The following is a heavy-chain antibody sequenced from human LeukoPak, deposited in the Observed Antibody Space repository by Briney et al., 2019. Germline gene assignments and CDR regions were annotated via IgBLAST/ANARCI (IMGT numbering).Heavy chain of an antibody. D-gene: IGHD3-22*01. Sequence: TSETLSLTCAVYGGSFSGYYWSWIRQSPGKGLEWIGEINHSGSTHYNPSLKSRVIISVDTSKRWFFLKLNSVTAADTAVYYCARESNSGYYRFDFSGQGSPVTVSS. CDR3: ARESNSGYYRFDF. J-gene: IGHJ4*02. CDR2: INHSGST. CDR1: GGSFSGYY. V-gene: IGHV4-34*01.